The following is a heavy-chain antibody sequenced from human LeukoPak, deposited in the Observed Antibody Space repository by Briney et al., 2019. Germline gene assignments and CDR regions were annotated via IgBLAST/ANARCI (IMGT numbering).Heavy chain of an antibody. Sequence: PGGSLRLSCAVSGFTVSSNYMSWVRQAPGKGLEWVSVVYSSGSTYFADYVKGRITISRDHFKNTLYLQMNSLRAGATAVYYCARDIVSSSSYFDYWGEGTLVSASS. V-gene: IGHV3-66*01. CDR3: ARDIVSSSSYFDY. D-gene: IGHD6-13*01. J-gene: IGHJ4*02. CDR2: VYSSGST. CDR1: GFTVSSNY.